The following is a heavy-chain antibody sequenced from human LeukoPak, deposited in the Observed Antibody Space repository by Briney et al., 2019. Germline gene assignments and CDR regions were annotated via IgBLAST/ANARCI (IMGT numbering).Heavy chain of an antibody. Sequence: PGGSLRLSCAASKFSFSSYWVHWVRQAPGKGLVWVSRINSDGSRTNYADSVKGRFTISRDNAKNTLYLQMSSLRAEDTAVYYCARVLTGSWDWFDPWGQGTLVTVSS. D-gene: IGHD2-8*02. CDR2: INSDGSRT. CDR3: ARVLTGSWDWFDP. V-gene: IGHV3-74*01. CDR1: KFSFSSYW. J-gene: IGHJ5*02.